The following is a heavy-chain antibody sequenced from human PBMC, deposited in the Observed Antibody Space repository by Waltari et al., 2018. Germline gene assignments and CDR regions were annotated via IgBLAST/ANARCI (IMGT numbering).Heavy chain of an antibody. CDR1: DGSFSGYY. V-gene: IGHV4-34*01. Sequence: QVQLQQWGAGLLKPSETLSLTCPVYDGSFSGYYRSWIRQPPGKGLEWIGEINHSGSTNHNPSLKSRVTISVDTSKNQFSLKLRSVTAADTAVYYCARVMKPYYYYYGMDVWGQGTTVTVSS. J-gene: IGHJ6*02. CDR2: INHSGST. CDR3: ARVMKPYYYYYGMDV.